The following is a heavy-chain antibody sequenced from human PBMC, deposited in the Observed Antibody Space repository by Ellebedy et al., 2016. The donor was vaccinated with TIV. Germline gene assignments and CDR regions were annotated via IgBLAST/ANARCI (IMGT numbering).Heavy chain of an antibody. CDR3: ARGDNYYYDSSGYYYSY. CDR1: GYTFTSYF. D-gene: IGHD3-22*01. J-gene: IGHJ4*02. CDR2: INPTSGSS. V-gene: IGHV1-46*01. Sequence: ASVKVSCKASGYTFTSYFLYWVRQDPGQGLEWMGIINPTSGSSNYAQKFQGRVTMTRDTSTSTVYMDLSSLRSEDTAVYYCARGDNYYYDSSGYYYSYWGQGTLVTVSS.